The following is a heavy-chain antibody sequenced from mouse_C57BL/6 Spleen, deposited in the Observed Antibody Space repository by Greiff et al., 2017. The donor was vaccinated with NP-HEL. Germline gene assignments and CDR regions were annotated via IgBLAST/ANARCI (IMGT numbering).Heavy chain of an antibody. J-gene: IGHJ4*01. CDR1: GYAFSSSW. CDR3: ARGLLRFYAMDY. CDR2: IYPGDGDT. D-gene: IGHD1-1*01. V-gene: IGHV1-82*01. Sequence: VQGVESGPELVKPGASVKISCKASGYAFSSSWMNWVKQRPGKGLEWIGRIYPGDGDTNYNGKFKGKATLTSDKSSSTAYMQLSSLTSEDSAFYFCARGLLRFYAMDYWGQGTSVTVSS.